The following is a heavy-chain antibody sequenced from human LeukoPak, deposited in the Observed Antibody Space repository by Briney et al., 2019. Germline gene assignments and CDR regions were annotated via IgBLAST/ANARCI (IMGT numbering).Heavy chain of an antibody. Sequence: GGSLRLSCAASGFTFSSYGMHWVRQAPGKGLEWVAFIRYDASNEYYVESVKGRFTISRDNSKNTPFLQMNSLRAEDTAVYYCAKGEGNWVPDYWGQGNLVTVSS. J-gene: IGHJ4*02. CDR2: IRYDASNE. CDR3: AKGEGNWVPDY. D-gene: IGHD3-16*01. V-gene: IGHV3-30*02. CDR1: GFTFSSYG.